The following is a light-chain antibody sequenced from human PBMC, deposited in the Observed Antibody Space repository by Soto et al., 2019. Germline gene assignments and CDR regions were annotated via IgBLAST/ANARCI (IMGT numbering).Light chain of an antibody. Sequence: IQLTQSPSSLSASVGDRVTITCRASQGISSYLAWYQQKPGKAPKLLIYKASTLKSGVPSRFSGSGSGTEFTLTISSLRPDDFATYYCQHYSGDRATFGQGTKVDIK. CDR3: QHYSGDRAT. CDR1: QGISSY. V-gene: IGKV1-5*03. J-gene: IGKJ1*01. CDR2: KAS.